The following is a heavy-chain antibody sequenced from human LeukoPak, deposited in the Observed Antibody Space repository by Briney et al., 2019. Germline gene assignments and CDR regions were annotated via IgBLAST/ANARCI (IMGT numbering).Heavy chain of an antibody. CDR3: ARDDSSGFGGRYMDV. CDR2: ISSSSSYI. J-gene: IGHJ6*03. V-gene: IGHV3-21*01. CDR1: GFTFSSYS. D-gene: IGHD3-22*01. Sequence: PGGSLRLSCAASGFTFSSYSMNWVRQAPGKGLEWVSSISSSSSYIYYADSVKGRFTISRDNAKNSLYLQMNSLRAEDTAVYYCARDDSSGFGGRYMDVWGKGTTVTISS.